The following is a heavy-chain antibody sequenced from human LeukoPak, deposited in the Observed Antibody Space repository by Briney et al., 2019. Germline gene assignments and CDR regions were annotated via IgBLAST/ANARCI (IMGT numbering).Heavy chain of an antibody. J-gene: IGHJ4*02. V-gene: IGHV4-59*01. Sequence: SETLSLTCTVSGGPISSYYWGWIRQPPGKGLEWIGYMYNSGSTNYNPSLKSRVTISVDTSKNQLSLKLSSVTAADTAVYYCARDRVSSGWSEYWGQGTLVTVSS. D-gene: IGHD6-19*01. CDR1: GGPISSYY. CDR2: MYNSGST. CDR3: ARDRVSSGWSEY.